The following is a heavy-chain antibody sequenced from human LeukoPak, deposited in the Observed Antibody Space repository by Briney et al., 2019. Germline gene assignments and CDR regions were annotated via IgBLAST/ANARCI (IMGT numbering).Heavy chain of an antibody. CDR3: ARRGIAVAGYFDY. J-gene: IGHJ4*02. Sequence: SETLSLTCTVSGGSISSSSYYWGWIRQPPGNGLEWIGSIYYSGSTYYNPSLKSRVTISVDTSKNQFSLKLSSVTAADTAVYYCARRGIAVAGYFDYWGQGTLVTVSS. D-gene: IGHD6-19*01. V-gene: IGHV4-39*01. CDR1: GGSISSSSYY. CDR2: IYYSGST.